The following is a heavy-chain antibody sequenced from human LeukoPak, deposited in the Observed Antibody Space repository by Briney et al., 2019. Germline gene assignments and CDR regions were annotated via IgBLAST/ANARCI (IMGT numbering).Heavy chain of an antibody. V-gene: IGHV4-34*01. J-gene: IGHJ4*02. CDR2: INHSGST. Sequence: SETLSLTCAVYGGSFNGYYWSWIRQPPGKGLEWIGEINHSGSTDYNPSLKSRVTISVDTSKNQFSLKLSSVTAADTAVYYCARGSSSGEDIVVVVAALPYFDYWGQGTLVTVSS. CDR1: GGSFNGYY. D-gene: IGHD2-15*01. CDR3: ARGSSSGEDIVVVVAALPYFDY.